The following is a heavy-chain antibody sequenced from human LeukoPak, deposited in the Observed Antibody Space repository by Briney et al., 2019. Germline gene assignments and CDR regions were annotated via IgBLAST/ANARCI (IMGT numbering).Heavy chain of an antibody. Sequence: ASVKVSCKASGYTFTGYYMHWVRQAPGQGLEWMGWINPNSGGTNYAQKFQGRVTMTRDTSISTAYMELSRLRSGDTAVYYCARDPRNVVVPAALYFDYCGQGTLVTVSS. V-gene: IGHV1-2*02. CDR3: ARDPRNVVVPAALYFDY. CDR2: INPNSGGT. CDR1: GYTFTGYY. D-gene: IGHD2-2*01. J-gene: IGHJ4*02.